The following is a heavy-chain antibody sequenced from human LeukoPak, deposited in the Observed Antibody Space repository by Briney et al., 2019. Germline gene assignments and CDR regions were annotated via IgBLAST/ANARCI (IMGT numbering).Heavy chain of an antibody. CDR1: GFTFSPYD. D-gene: IGHD2-15*01. Sequence: GGPLTLSCAASGFTFSPYDMTWLRQSPGKGLEWVASKSVSGDSTYYGDSGKGRFSISRDKSKNTLYLQMNSLRAEDTAVYYCAKDQGYCGGGSCYGWFDRWGQGTLVTVSS. V-gene: IGHV3-23*01. CDR2: KSVSGDST. CDR3: AKDQGYCGGGSCYGWFDR. J-gene: IGHJ5*02.